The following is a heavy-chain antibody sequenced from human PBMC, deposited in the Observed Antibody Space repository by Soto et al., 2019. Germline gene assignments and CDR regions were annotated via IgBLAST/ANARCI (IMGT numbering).Heavy chain of an antibody. CDR2: ISAYNGNT. D-gene: IGHD3-3*01. CDR1: GYTFTSYG. V-gene: IGHV1-18*04. J-gene: IGHJ4*02. Sequence: QVQLVQSGAEVKKPGASVKVSCKASGYTFTSYGISWVRQAPGQGLEWLGWISAYNGNTNYAQKVQGRDTETTDTSTGTAYMELRSLRSDDTAVYYCARDARGCRSGYSRGIFDYWGQRTLVTVSS. CDR3: ARDARGCRSGYSRGIFDY.